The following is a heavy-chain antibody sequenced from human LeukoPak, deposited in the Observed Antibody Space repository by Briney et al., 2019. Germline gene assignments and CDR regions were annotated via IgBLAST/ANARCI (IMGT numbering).Heavy chain of an antibody. J-gene: IGHJ4*02. V-gene: IGHV3-30*18. Sequence: RGSLRLSCAASGFTFSSYGMPWVRQAPGKGLEWVAVISYDGSNKYYADSVKGRFTISRDNSKNTLYLQMNSLRAEDTAAYYCAKAHVPYYYDSSGFDYWGQGTLVTVSS. CDR3: AKAHVPYYYDSSGFDY. D-gene: IGHD3-22*01. CDR2: ISYDGSNK. CDR1: GFTFSSYG.